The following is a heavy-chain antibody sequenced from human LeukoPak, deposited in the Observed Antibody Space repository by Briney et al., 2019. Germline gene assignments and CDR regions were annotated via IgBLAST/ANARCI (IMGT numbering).Heavy chain of an antibody. V-gene: IGHV1-2*02. CDR3: AKDKVAVAGPIDY. CDR2: INPNSGGT. J-gene: IGHJ4*02. D-gene: IGHD6-19*01. Sequence: ASVKVSCKASGYTFTGYYMHWVRQAPGQGLEWMGWINPNSGGTNYAQKFQGGVTMTRDTSISTAYMELSRLRAEDTALYYCAKDKVAVAGPIDYWGQGTLVTVSS. CDR1: GYTFTGYY.